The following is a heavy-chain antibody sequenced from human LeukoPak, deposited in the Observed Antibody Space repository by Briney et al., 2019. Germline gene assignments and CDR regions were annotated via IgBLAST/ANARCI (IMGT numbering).Heavy chain of an antibody. D-gene: IGHD3-10*01. CDR3: ARQRAWYGEWAFDF. J-gene: IGHJ4*02. CDR2: ISYSGHT. Sequence: PSETLCLTCTVSGDSMSSGSYYWGWIRQPPGKGLEWIGSISYSGHTYYNPSLKSRVTISVDTSKNQFSLKLSSVTAADTAGYLCARQRAWYGEWAFDFWGQGTLVTVSS. V-gene: IGHV4-39*01. CDR1: GDSMSSGSYY.